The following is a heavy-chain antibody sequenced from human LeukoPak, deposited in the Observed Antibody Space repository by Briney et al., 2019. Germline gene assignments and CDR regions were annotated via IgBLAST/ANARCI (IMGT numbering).Heavy chain of an antibody. V-gene: IGHV1-69*13. J-gene: IGHJ3*01. CDR3: ARVDYDSSGYPLHGAFDV. CDR1: GYTFTSSG. Sequence: SVKVSCKASGYTFTSSGISWVRQGPGQGLERMGGIIPIFGTANYAQKFQGRVTITADESTSTAYMELSSLRSEDTAVYYCARVDYDSSGYPLHGAFDVWGQGTMVTVSS. D-gene: IGHD3-22*01. CDR2: IIPIFGTA.